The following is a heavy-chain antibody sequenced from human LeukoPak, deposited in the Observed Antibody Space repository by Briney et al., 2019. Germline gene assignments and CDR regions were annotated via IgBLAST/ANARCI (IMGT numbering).Heavy chain of an antibody. CDR1: GFTFSDYY. V-gene: IGHV3-11*01. Sequence: GGSLRLSCAASGFTFSDYYMSWIRQAPGKGLEWVSYISSSGSTIYYADSVKGRFTISRDNAKNSLYLQMNSLRAEGTAVYYCARVASSSWYEGDYWGQGTLVTVSS. J-gene: IGHJ4*02. CDR2: ISSSGSTI. CDR3: ARVASSSWYEGDY. D-gene: IGHD6-13*01.